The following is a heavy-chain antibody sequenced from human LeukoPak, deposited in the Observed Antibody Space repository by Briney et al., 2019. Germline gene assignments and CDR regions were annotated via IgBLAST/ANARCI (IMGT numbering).Heavy chain of an antibody. CDR3: ASRGPRFDAFDI. D-gene: IGHD5-12*01. V-gene: IGHV4-31*03. CDR2: ISYSGNT. CDR1: GGSVSRGGYY. Sequence: SQTLSLTCTVSGGSVSRGGYYWNWIRQHPAKGLEWIGYISYSGNTHYNPSLKSRVTISKDTSKNQFSLKLSSVTAADTAVYYCASRGPRFDAFDIWGQGTMVTVSS. J-gene: IGHJ3*02.